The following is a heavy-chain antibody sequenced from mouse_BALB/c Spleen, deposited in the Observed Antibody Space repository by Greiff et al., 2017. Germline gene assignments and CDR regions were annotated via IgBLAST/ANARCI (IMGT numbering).Heavy chain of an antibody. V-gene: IGHV5-6*02. D-gene: IGHD4-1*01. CDR2: ISSGGSYT. CDR3: ARHLTGAWFAY. CDR1: GFTFSSYG. J-gene: IGHJ3*01. Sequence: DVKLQESGGDLVKPGGSLKLSCAASGFTFSSYGMSWVRQTPDKRLEWVATISSGGSYTYYPDSVKGRFTISRDNAKNTLYLQMSSLKSEDTAMYYCARHLTGAWFAYWGQGALVTVSA.